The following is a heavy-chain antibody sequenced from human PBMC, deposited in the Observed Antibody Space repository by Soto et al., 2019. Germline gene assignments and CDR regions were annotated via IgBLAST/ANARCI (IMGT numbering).Heavy chain of an antibody. CDR3: ARDLVIAVASGLAP. V-gene: IGHV4-38-2*02. J-gene: IGHJ5*02. CDR2: IYHSGST. D-gene: IGHD6-19*01. CDR1: GYSISSGYY. Sequence: SETLSLTCAVSGYSISSGYYWGWIRQPPGKGLEWIGSIYHSGSTYYNPSLKSRVTISVDTSKNQFSLKLSSVTAADTAVYYCARDLVIAVASGLAPWGQGTLVTVSS.